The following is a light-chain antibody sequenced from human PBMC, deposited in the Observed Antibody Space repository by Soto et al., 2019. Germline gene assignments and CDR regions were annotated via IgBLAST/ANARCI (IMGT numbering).Light chain of an antibody. CDR1: QSVSSSY. V-gene: IGKV3-20*01. CDR2: GAS. J-gene: IGKJ1*01. CDR3: QQYGSSPLLE. Sequence: EIVLTQSPGTLSLSPGERATLSCRASQSVSSSYLAWYQQKPGQAPRLLIYGASSRATGIPDRFSGSGSGTDFTLTISRLESEDFAVYYCQQYGSSPLLEFGQGTKVEIK.